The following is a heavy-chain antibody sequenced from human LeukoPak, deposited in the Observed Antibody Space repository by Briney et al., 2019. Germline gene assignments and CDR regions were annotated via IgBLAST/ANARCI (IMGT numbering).Heavy chain of an antibody. CDR2: ISGSGVRT. CDR3: AKDRCSGGNCYDAFDI. CDR1: GFSFSNYA. D-gene: IGHD2-15*01. Sequence: PGGSLRLSCAASGFSFSNYAVSWVRQAPGKGLGWVSAISGSGVRTHYADSVRGRLTISRDKSKNTLYLQMNSLRAEDTAVYYCAKDRCSGGNCYDAFDIWGQGTMVTVSS. V-gene: IGHV3-23*01. J-gene: IGHJ3*02.